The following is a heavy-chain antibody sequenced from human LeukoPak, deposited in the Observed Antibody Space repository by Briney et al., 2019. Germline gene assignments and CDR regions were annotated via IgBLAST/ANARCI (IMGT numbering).Heavy chain of an antibody. CDR3: ARQTPYYYDSSGNKGGWFDP. Sequence: SETLSLTCTVSGGSISSGDYYWSWIRQPPGKGLEWIGYIYYSGSTYYNPSLKSRVTISVDTSKNQFSLKLSSVTAADTAVYYCARQTPYYYDSSGNKGGWFDPWGQGTLVTVSS. CDR1: GGSISSGDYY. D-gene: IGHD3-22*01. CDR2: IYYSGST. J-gene: IGHJ5*02. V-gene: IGHV4-30-4*08.